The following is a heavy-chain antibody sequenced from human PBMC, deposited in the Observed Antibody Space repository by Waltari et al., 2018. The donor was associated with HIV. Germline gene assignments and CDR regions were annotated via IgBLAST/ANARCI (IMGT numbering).Heavy chain of an antibody. CDR1: GFTFSSYG. J-gene: IGHJ4*02. CDR3: ARDQGGIPSYYCDY. V-gene: IGHV3-33*01. CDR2: IWYDGSNK. D-gene: IGHD3-16*01. Sequence: QVHVVESGGGVVQPGRSLRLSCAASGFTFSSYGMHWVRQAPDKGLEWVAVIWYDGSNKYYADSVKGRFTISRDNSKNTLYLQINNLRAEDSAVFYCARDQGGIPSYYCDYWGQGTLVTVSS.